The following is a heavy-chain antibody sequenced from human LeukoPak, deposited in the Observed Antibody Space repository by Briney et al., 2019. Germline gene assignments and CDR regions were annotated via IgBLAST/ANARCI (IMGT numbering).Heavy chain of an antibody. CDR2: ISYDGSNK. CDR3: AKEGDSITIFGVVTDIDY. V-gene: IGHV3-30*18. J-gene: IGHJ4*02. CDR1: GFTFSSYG. Sequence: GGSPRLSCAASGFTFSSYGMHWVRQAPGKGLEWVAVISYDGSNKYYADSVKGRFTISRDNSKNTLYLQMNSLRAEDTAVYYCAKEGDSITIFGVVTDIDYWGQGTLVTVSS. D-gene: IGHD3-3*01.